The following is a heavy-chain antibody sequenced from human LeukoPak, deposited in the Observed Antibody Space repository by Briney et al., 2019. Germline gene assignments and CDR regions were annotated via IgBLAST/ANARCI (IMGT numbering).Heavy chain of an antibody. CDR1: GFIFSTYT. CDR3: ARGPQRSTSYYYYYYMDV. Sequence: GGSLRLSCAASGFIFSTYTIHWVRQAPGKGLQWVAIIPYDGGNEYYADSVKGRFTISRDNSKDTLYLQMNSLRAEDTALYYCARGPQRSTSYYYYYYMDVWGKGTTVTVSS. D-gene: IGHD6-6*01. V-gene: IGHV3-30*04. CDR2: IPYDGGNE. J-gene: IGHJ6*03.